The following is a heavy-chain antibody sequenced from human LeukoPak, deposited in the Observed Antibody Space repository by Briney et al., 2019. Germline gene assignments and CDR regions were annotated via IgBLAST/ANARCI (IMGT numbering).Heavy chain of an antibody. D-gene: IGHD2-2*01. Sequence: PSETLSLTCAVYGGSFSGYYWSWIRQPPGKGLEWIGEINHSGSTNYNPSLKSRVTISEDTSKNQFSLKLSSVTAADTAVYYCARITISKSSTNYRGNWFDPWGQGTLVTVSS. V-gene: IGHV4-34*01. CDR3: ARITISKSSTNYRGNWFDP. CDR2: INHSGST. CDR1: GGSFSGYY. J-gene: IGHJ5*02.